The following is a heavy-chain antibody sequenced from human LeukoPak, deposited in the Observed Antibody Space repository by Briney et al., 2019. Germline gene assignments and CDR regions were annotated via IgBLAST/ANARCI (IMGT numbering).Heavy chain of an antibody. J-gene: IGHJ6*02. D-gene: IGHD3/OR15-3a*01. CDR1: GFTFSTYS. CDR3: ARVAFGLYVMDV. Sequence: GGSLRLSCAASGFTFSTYSMNWVRQAPGKGLEWVSSISSDSRYIFYADSLKGRFTMSRDNARNSLYLQMISLRGEDTAVYYCARVAFGLYVMDVWGQGTTVTVSS. V-gene: IGHV3-21*01. CDR2: ISSDSRYI.